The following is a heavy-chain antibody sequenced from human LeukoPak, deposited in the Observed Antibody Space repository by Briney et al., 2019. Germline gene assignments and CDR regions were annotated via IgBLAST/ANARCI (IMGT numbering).Heavy chain of an antibody. J-gene: IGHJ2*01. Sequence: GGSLRPSCAASGFPSSSYAMGWVRQAPGKGLEWVSSIRGNGERTFYADSVKGRFTISRDNSKNTVSLQMTSLEAEDTAVYYCVRNGCSATNCYIFLGDWYFDLWGGGTLVTVSS. D-gene: IGHD2-2*02. CDR2: IRGNGERT. CDR1: GFPSSSYA. V-gene: IGHV3-23*01. CDR3: VRNGCSATNCYIFLGDWYFDL.